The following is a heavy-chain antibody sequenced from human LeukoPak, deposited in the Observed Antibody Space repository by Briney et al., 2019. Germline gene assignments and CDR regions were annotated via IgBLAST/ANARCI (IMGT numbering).Heavy chain of an antibody. Sequence: PGRSLRLSCAASGFTFSNYAMYWVRQAPGKGLDWVAVISYDGSNKYYADSVKGRFTISRDNSKNTLYLQMNSLRPEDTAVYYCAREVDSWGQGTLVTVSS. CDR1: GFTFSNYA. CDR3: AREVDS. J-gene: IGHJ4*02. V-gene: IGHV3-30*04. CDR2: ISYDGSNK.